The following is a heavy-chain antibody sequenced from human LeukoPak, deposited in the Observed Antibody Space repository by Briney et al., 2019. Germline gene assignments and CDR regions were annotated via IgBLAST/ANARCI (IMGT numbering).Heavy chain of an antibody. CDR1: GGSISSSSYY. Sequence: SETLSLTCTVSGGSISSSSYYWGWIRQPPGKGLEWIGSIYYSGITYYNPSLKSRVTISVDTSKNQFSLKLSSVTAADTAVYYCAEYDSSSYLFDYWGQGTLVTVSS. CDR3: AEYDSSSYLFDY. J-gene: IGHJ4*02. D-gene: IGHD3-22*01. CDR2: IYYSGIT. V-gene: IGHV4-39*07.